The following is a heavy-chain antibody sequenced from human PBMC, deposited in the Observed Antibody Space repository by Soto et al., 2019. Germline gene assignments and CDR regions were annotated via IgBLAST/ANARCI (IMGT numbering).Heavy chain of an antibody. J-gene: IGHJ6*02. CDR1: GDSISSGNKY. D-gene: IGHD3-16*01. CDR2: IFSSGTT. Sequence: SETLSLTSTVPGDSISSGNKYWSWIRQRPGKGLEWIGYIFSSGTTYYNPSLKSRLTMSLDASQNQFSLKLNSLTDADTAVYFCARVPSPFDYYYAMDVWGQGTTVTSP. V-gene: IGHV4-30-4*01. CDR3: ARVPSPFDYYYAMDV.